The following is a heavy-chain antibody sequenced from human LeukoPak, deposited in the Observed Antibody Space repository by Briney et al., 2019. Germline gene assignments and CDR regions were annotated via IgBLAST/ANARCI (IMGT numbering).Heavy chain of an antibody. J-gene: IGHJ4*02. V-gene: IGHV4-59*01. CDR3: ARNADDSSSYPYFDY. CDR2: IYHSGST. D-gene: IGHD3-22*01. Sequence: SETLSLTCTVSGGSISNYYWSWIRQPPGKELEWIGYIYHSGSTNYNPSLKSRVTISQDTSKNQFPLKLSSVTAADTAVYYCARNADDSSSYPYFDYWGQGTLVTVSS. CDR1: GGSISNYY.